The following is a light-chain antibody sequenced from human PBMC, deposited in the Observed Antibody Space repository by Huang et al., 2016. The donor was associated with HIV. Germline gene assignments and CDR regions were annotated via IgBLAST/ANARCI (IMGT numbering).Light chain of an antibody. Sequence: DIVLTQSPDSLAVSLGERATINCKSTQSVLYSSNNNNYLAWYQQKPGPPHKLLIYWASTRESGVPDRFSGSGSGTDFTLTISILQAEDVAVYYCHQYYSTPVTFGQGTRLEIK. CDR2: WAS. J-gene: IGKJ5*01. CDR1: QSVLYSSNNNNY. CDR3: HQYYSTPVT. V-gene: IGKV4-1*01.